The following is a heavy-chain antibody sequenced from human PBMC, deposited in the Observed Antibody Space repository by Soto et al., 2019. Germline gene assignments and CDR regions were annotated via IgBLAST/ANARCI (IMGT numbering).Heavy chain of an antibody. Sequence: QVQLVQSGAEVKKPGASVKVSCKASGYTFTSYAMHWVRQAPGQRLEWMGWINAGNGNTKYSQKFQGRVTITRDTAASTAYMELSSLRSEDTAVYYCARVLYSSGWYWDYWGQGTLVTVSS. CDR1: GYTFTSYA. V-gene: IGHV1-3*01. D-gene: IGHD6-19*01. J-gene: IGHJ4*02. CDR3: ARVLYSSGWYWDY. CDR2: INAGNGNT.